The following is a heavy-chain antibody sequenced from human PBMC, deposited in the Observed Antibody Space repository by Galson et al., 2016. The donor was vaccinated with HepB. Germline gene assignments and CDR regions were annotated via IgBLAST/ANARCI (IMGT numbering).Heavy chain of an antibody. Sequence: SLRLSCAASGFTLTSYGMHWVRQAPGKGLEWVAVIWFDGSNKHYADSVKGRFTISRDNSKNTLYLQMNSLRADDTAVYYCARLGANPSGLGGSCYRWFDSWGQGIMVTVSS. CDR1: GFTLTSYG. CDR3: ARLGANPSGLGGSCYRWFDS. D-gene: IGHD2-15*01. J-gene: IGHJ5*01. V-gene: IGHV3-33*01. CDR2: IWFDGSNK.